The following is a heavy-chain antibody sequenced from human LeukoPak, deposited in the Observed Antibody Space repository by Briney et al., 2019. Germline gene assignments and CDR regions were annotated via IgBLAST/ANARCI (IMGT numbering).Heavy chain of an antibody. Sequence: GGSLRLSCAASGFTFTTYWMNWVRQAPGKGLEWVANIKQDGSEISYVDSVKGRFTISRDNAKNSLYLQMNSLRAEDTAVYYCARNNPSGVWSFDYWGQGTLVTVSS. CDR2: IKQDGSEI. J-gene: IGHJ4*02. D-gene: IGHD1-14*01. CDR3: ARNNPSGVWSFDY. CDR1: GFTFTTYW. V-gene: IGHV3-7*01.